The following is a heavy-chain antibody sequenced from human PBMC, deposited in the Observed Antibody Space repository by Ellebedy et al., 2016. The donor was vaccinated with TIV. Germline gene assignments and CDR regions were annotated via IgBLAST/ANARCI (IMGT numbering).Heavy chain of an antibody. J-gene: IGHJ6*02. CDR3: ARPLVIGDYGGGMDV. CDR2: IYPGDSDT. Sequence: GESLKISCKGSGYSFTSYWIGWVRQMPGKGLEWMGIIYPGDSDTRYSPSFQGQVTISADKSISTAYLQWSSLKASDTAMYYCARPLVIGDYGGGMDVWGQGTTVTVSS. V-gene: IGHV5-51*01. D-gene: IGHD4/OR15-4a*01. CDR1: GYSFTSYW.